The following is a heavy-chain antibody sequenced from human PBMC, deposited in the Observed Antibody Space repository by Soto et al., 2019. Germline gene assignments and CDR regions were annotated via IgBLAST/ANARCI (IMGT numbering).Heavy chain of an antibody. CDR3: AKDPSSGFAMENYFDY. CDR1: GFTFSSYA. CDR2: ISGSSTST. V-gene: IGHV3-23*01. Sequence: EVQQSGSGGGLVQPGGSLRLSCAASGFTFSSYAMSWVRQAPGKGLEWVSAISGSSTSTYYADSVKGRFTISRDNSKNTLYLQMNSLRAEDTAVYYCAKDPSSGFAMENYFDYWGQGTLVTVSS. D-gene: IGHD3-10*01. J-gene: IGHJ4*02.